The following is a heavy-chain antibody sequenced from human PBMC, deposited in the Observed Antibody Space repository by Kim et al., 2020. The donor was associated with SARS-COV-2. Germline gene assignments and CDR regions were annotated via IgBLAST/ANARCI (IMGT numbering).Heavy chain of an antibody. CDR2: IYYSGST. D-gene: IGHD6-13*01. V-gene: IGHV4-39*01. J-gene: IGHJ1*01. CDR3: ARHYNPAAGTGWDFQH. Sequence: SETLSLTCTVSGGSISSSSYYWGWIRQPPGKGLEWIGSIYYSGSTYYNPSLKSRVTISVDTSKNQFSLKLSSVTAADTAVYYCARHYNPAAGTGWDFQHWGQGTLVTVSS. CDR1: GGSISSSSYY.